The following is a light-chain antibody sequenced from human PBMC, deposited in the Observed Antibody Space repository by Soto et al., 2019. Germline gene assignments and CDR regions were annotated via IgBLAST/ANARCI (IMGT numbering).Light chain of an antibody. CDR3: QQYGNSQT. V-gene: IGKV3-20*01. Sequence: EIVLTQSPGTLSLSPGERVTLSCRASQSVSSSHLGWYQQKPGQAPRLLIYGASSRATGIPDRFSGSASGTDFTLIISRLEPEDFAVYYCQQYGNSQTFGQETKLDIK. J-gene: IGKJ1*01. CDR2: GAS. CDR1: QSVSSSH.